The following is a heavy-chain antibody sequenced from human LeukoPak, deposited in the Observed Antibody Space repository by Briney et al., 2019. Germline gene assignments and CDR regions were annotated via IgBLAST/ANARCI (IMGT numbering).Heavy chain of an antibody. D-gene: IGHD3-22*01. V-gene: IGHV3-23*01. CDR1: GFTFSSYA. CDR2: ISGSGGST. Sequence: PGGSLRLSCAASGFTFSSYAMSWVRQAPGKGLAWVSSISGSGGSTYNADSVRGRFTISRDNSKNTLYLQMNSLRAEDTAVYYCASGSITMISPFDYWGQGTLVTVSS. J-gene: IGHJ4*02. CDR3: ASGSITMISPFDY.